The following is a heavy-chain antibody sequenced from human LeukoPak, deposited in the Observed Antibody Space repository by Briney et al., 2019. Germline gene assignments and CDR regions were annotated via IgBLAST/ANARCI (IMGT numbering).Heavy chain of an antibody. D-gene: IGHD2-2*01. CDR3: ARDYLVVPAAMWWFDP. CDR1: GFTFSSYS. J-gene: IGHJ5*02. V-gene: IGHV3-21*01. CDR2: ISSSGSSM. Sequence: KPGGSLRLSCAASGFTFSSYSMNWVRQAPGKGLEWVSSISSSGSSMFYADSGKGRFTISRDNAKNSLYLQMNSLRAEDTALYYCARDYLVVPAAMWWFDPRGQGTLVTVSS.